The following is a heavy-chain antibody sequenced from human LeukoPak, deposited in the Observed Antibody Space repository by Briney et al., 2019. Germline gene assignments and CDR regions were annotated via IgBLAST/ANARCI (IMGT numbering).Heavy chain of an antibody. J-gene: IGHJ2*01. Sequence: SEPLSLTCTVSGSSIAHGFFWAWLRQPPGGGLEWIGSLYHSGTTYYNTSLKSRISTSVDTSKNQFSLKLRLVTAADTAVYYCARVEVPRDINDWYFDLWGRGTLVTVSS. CDR1: GSSIAHGFF. CDR3: ARVEVPRDINDWYFDL. CDR2: LYHSGTT. V-gene: IGHV4-38-2*02. D-gene: IGHD2-15*01.